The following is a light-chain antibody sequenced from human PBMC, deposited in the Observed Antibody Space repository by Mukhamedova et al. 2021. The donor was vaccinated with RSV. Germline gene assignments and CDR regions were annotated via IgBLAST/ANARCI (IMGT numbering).Light chain of an antibody. CDR3: QSYDSSNPWV. Sequence: GSIASNYVQWYQQRPGSAPTTVIYEDNQRPSGVPDRFSGSIDSSSNSASLTISGLKTEDEVDYYCQSYDSSNPWVFGGGTKLTVL. J-gene: IGLJ3*02. V-gene: IGLV6-57*02. CDR1: GSIASNY. CDR2: EDN.